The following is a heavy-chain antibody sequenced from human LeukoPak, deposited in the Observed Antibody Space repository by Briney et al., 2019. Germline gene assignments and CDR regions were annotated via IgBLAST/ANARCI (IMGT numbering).Heavy chain of an antibody. CDR1: GFIVSNKY. J-gene: IGHJ6*02. Sequence: PGGSLRLSCAASGFIVSNKYMAWVRQAPGKGLEWVSVIYTVGSTYYADSVKGRFTISRDNPKNTVHLQMNRLRVEDTAVYYCATTVISGSDGMDVWGQGTTVTVSS. CDR3: ATTVISGSDGMDV. CDR2: IYTVGST. D-gene: IGHD4-11*01. V-gene: IGHV3-53*01.